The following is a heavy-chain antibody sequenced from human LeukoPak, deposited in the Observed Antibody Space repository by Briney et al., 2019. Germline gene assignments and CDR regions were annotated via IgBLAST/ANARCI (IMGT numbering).Heavy chain of an antibody. CDR2: ISWDGSST. Sequence: PGGSLRLSCAASGFTFDDYTMHWVRQVPGRGLGWVSFISWDGSSTYYVDSVKGRFIISRDNRKNSLYLQMNSLRTEDTALYYCVKDRSTSGVSEFDCWGQGTLVTVSS. CDR1: GFTFDDYT. CDR3: VKDRSTSGVSEFDC. D-gene: IGHD1-1*01. J-gene: IGHJ4*02. V-gene: IGHV3-43*01.